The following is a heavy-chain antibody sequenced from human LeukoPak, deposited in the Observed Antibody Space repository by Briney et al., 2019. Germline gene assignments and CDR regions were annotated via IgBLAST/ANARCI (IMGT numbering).Heavy chain of an antibody. D-gene: IGHD3-10*01. V-gene: IGHV1-69*05. CDR2: IIPIFGTA. CDR1: VGTFSSYA. J-gene: IGHJ4*02. Sequence: SVKVSCKASVGTFSSYAISWVRQAPGQGLEWMGRIIPIFGTANYAQKFQGRVTITTDESTSTAYIELSSLRSEDTAVYYCARSYYGSGSYYTSFDYWGQGTLVTVSS. CDR3: ARSYYGSGSYYTSFDY.